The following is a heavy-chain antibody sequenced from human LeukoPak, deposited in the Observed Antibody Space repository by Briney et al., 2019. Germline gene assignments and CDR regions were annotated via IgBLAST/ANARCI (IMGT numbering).Heavy chain of an antibody. V-gene: IGHV3-30*18. Sequence: GGSLRLSCAASGFTFSSYGMHWVRQAPGKGLEWVAVISYDGSNKYYADSVKGRFTISRDNSKNTLYLQMNSLRAEDTAVYYCAKERFDYWGQGTLVTVSS. CDR2: ISYDGSNK. CDR1: GFTFSSYG. CDR3: AKERFDY. J-gene: IGHJ4*02.